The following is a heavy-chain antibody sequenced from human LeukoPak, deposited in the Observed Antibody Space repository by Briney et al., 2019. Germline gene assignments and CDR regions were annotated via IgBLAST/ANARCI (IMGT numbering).Heavy chain of an antibody. CDR1: GFSLSTRGMC. Sequence: SGPTLVNPTQTLTLTCTFSGFSLSTRGMCVSWIRQPPGKALEWLALIHWDDDRYYSPSLKTRLAISKDTSKNQVVLTMTNMDPVDTATYYCARIGVLSGASNYFDYWGQGALVTVSS. CDR3: ARIGVLSGASNYFDY. D-gene: IGHD4-11*01. J-gene: IGHJ4*02. CDR2: IHWDDDR. V-gene: IGHV2-70*01.